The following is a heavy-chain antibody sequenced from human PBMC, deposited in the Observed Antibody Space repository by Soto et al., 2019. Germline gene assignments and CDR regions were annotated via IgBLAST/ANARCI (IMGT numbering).Heavy chain of an antibody. J-gene: IGHJ5*02. D-gene: IGHD6-19*01. CDR1: GFTFSSYA. V-gene: IGHV3-23*01. CDR3: AKDRGAGGRFSGIAVAGIPS. Sequence: PGGSLRLSCAASGFTFSSYAMSWVRQTPGKGLEWVSGISGGGGNTYYADSVTGRFTISRDNSRNTLYLQTNSLRAADTAIYYCAKDRGAGGRFSGIAVAGIPSWGQGTLVTVSS. CDR2: ISGGGGNT.